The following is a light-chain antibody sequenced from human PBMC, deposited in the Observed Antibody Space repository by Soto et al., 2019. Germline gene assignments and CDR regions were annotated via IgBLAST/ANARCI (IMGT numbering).Light chain of an antibody. CDR2: WAS. J-gene: IGKJ1*01. Sequence: DIVMTQSPDSLAVSLGERATLNCKSSQSVLFSSNNKNYLAWYQQKPGQSPKLLIYWASTRESGVPDRFSGSGSGTDFTLTISSLQAADVAVYFCQQYYSPPWTFGPGTKVDIK. CDR3: QQYYSPPWT. V-gene: IGKV4-1*01. CDR1: QSVLFSSNNKNY.